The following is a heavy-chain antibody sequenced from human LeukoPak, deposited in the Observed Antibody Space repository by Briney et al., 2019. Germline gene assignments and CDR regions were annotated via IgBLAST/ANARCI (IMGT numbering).Heavy chain of an antibody. J-gene: IGHJ4*02. Sequence: GGSLRLSCGASGFTFTSHWMSWVRQAPGKGLEWVANIMEDGSEKKYVDSVKGRFTISRDNTKNSVYLQMSGLRAEDTAIYYCVRDKVGGSNDFWGQGTLVTVSS. CDR3: VRDKVGGSNDF. CDR2: IMEDGSEK. D-gene: IGHD2-15*01. V-gene: IGHV3-7*01. CDR1: GFTFTSHW.